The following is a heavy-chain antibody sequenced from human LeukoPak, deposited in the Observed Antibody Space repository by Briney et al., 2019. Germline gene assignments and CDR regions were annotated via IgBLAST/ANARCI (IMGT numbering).Heavy chain of an antibody. CDR2: IYSGGST. CDR1: GFTVSSNY. CDR3: VRDSHSSGWYRYFDY. D-gene: IGHD6-19*01. J-gene: IGHJ4*02. Sequence: AGGSLRLSCAASGFTVSSNYMSWVRQAPGKGLEWVSVIYSGGSTYYADSVKGRFTISRDNSKNTLYLQMNSLRAEDTAVYYCVRDSHSSGWYRYFDYWGQGTLVTVSS. V-gene: IGHV3-53*01.